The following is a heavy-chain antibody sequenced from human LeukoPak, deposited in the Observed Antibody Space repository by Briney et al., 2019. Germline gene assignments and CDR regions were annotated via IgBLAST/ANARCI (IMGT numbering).Heavy chain of an antibody. CDR3: AREPSYYYDSSGFSGALDI. J-gene: IGHJ3*02. Sequence: SVKVSCKASGGTFSSYAISWVRQAPGQGLEWMGGIIPIFGTANYAQKFQGRVTITTDESTSTAYMELSSLRSEDTAVYYCAREPSYYYDSSGFSGALDIWGQGTMVTVSS. CDR1: GGTFSSYA. CDR2: IIPIFGTA. D-gene: IGHD3-22*01. V-gene: IGHV1-69*05.